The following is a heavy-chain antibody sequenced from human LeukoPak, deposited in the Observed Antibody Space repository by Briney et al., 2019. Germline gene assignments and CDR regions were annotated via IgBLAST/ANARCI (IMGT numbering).Heavy chain of an antibody. Sequence: PGGSLRLSCAASGFTFSGSAMHWVRQASGKGLEWVGRIRSKANSYATAYAASVKGRFTISRDDSKNTAYLQMNSLKTEDTAVYYCTSDLATVKRAFDIWGQGTMVTVSS. D-gene: IGHD4-17*01. J-gene: IGHJ3*02. CDR1: GFTFSGSA. CDR2: IRSKANSYAT. V-gene: IGHV3-73*01. CDR3: TSDLATVKRAFDI.